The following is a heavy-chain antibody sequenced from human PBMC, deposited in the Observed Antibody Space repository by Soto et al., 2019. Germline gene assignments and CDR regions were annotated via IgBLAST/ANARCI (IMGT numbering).Heavy chain of an antibody. J-gene: IGHJ4*02. Sequence: QMQLQESGPGLVKPSETLSLTCTVSGGSISSSRYYWGWIRQPPGQGLEWLGTIYSLGNTYYNPSLKSRVTISVDKSKSQLFLKLSSVTAPDTAVYYCARQIYDSSGYYYAYWGQGTLVTVFS. D-gene: IGHD3-22*01. CDR2: IYSLGNT. CDR1: GGSISSSRYY. V-gene: IGHV4-39*01. CDR3: ARQIYDSSGYYYAY.